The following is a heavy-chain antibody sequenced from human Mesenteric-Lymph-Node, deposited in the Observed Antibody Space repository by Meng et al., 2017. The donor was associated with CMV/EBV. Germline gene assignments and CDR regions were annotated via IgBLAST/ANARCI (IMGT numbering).Heavy chain of an antibody. J-gene: IGHJ4*02. Sequence: GGSLRLSCAASGFTFSSYGMHWVRQAPGKGLEWVAFIRYDGSNKYYADSVKGRFTISRDNSKNTLYLQMNGLRAEDTAVYYCARGVVVPAARFDYWGQGTLVTVSS. CDR3: ARGVVVPAARFDY. CDR1: GFTFSSYG. CDR2: IRYDGSNK. D-gene: IGHD2-2*01. V-gene: IGHV3-30*02.